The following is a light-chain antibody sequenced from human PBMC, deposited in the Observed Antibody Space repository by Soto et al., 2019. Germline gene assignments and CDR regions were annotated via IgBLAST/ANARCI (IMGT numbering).Light chain of an antibody. CDR2: GAS. V-gene: IGKV3-20*01. J-gene: IGKJ2*01. CDR3: QQFGSSPYT. Sequence: EIGLTQSPGTLSLSPGERATLSCRASQSVSRSFLAWYQQKPGQAPRLLMYGASSRATGIPDRFSGSVSGTDFTLTISRLEPEDFAVYYWQQFGSSPYTFGLGTKLEIK. CDR1: QSVSRSF.